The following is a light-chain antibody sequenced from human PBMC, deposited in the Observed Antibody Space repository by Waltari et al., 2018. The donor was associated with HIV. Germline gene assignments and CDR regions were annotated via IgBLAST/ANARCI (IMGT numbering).Light chain of an antibody. J-gene: IGKJ4*01. Sequence: EIVLTQSPGTLSLSPGERVTLSCRASQTLGTNSLAWYQQRPGQPPRLLVSGASSRATGIPDRFSGSGSETDFTLTINRLETEDFATYYCQHYGASQVTFGGGTKVEIK. CDR3: QHYGASQVT. CDR1: QTLGTNS. CDR2: GAS. V-gene: IGKV3-20*01.